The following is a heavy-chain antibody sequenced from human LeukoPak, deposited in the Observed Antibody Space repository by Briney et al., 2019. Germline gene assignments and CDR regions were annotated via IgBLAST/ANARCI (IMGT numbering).Heavy chain of an antibody. J-gene: IGHJ1*01. CDR2: IYSGGTT. Sequence: GGSLRLSCAASGFTVSSNFMSWVRQAPGKGLEWVSVIYSGGTTYYADSLKGRFTISRDSSKNTLYLQMNSLRADDTAVYYCARLIRGSGTYFNYGYFQHWGQGTLVTVSS. D-gene: IGHD3-10*01. CDR1: GFTVSSNF. V-gene: IGHV3-53*01. CDR3: ARLIRGSGTYFNYGYFQH.